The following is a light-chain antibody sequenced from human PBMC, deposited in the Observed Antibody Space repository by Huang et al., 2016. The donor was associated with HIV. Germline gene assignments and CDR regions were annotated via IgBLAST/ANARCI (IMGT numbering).Light chain of an antibody. V-gene: IGKV3-11*01. CDR1: QTISSY. Sequence: EVVLTQSPATLSLSPGERATLSCRASQTISSYLAWYQHQPGRPPRLLIYDTSKRATGIPAMFSGSGSGTAFTLTISSLEPEDFAVYYCHQRAGWPLFGGGTKVEIK. CDR3: HQRAGWPL. J-gene: IGKJ4*02. CDR2: DTS.